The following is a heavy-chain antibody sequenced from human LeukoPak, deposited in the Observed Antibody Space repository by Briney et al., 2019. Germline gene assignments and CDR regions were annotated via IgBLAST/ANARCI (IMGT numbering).Heavy chain of an antibody. Sequence: ASVKVSCKASGYTFTDNYIHWVRQVPGQGLEWMGWINPSSGGTNYAQKFQGRVTMSRDTSINTAYMELNNLRSDDTAVYYCTRDLLGFATTPLSDWGQGTLVTVSS. J-gene: IGHJ4*02. D-gene: IGHD4-17*01. CDR1: GYTFTDNY. V-gene: IGHV1-2*02. CDR3: TRDLLGFATTPLSD. CDR2: INPSSGGT.